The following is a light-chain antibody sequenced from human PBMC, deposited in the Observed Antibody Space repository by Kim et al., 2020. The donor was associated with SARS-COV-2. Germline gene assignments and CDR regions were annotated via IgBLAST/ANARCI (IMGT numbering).Light chain of an antibody. CDR2: DVT. J-gene: IGLJ1*01. CDR3: SSYITRTGLYV. Sequence: QSITISFTGTNIDVSGYNYVSWYQQHPGKAPKLIVFDVTNRPSGVSKRFSGSKSGNTSSLTISGLQAEDEADYYCSSYITRTGLYVFGGGTKVTVL. V-gene: IGLV2-14*03. CDR1: NIDVSGYNY.